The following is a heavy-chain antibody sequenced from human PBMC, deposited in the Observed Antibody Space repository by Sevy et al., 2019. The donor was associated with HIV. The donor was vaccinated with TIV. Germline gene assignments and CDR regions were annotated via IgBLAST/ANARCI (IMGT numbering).Heavy chain of an antibody. J-gene: IGHJ4*02. CDR2: ISGSGGST. V-gene: IGHV3-23*01. CDR3: AREGLPGPAKFDY. Sequence: GGSLRLSCVASGFTFSSYAMSWVRQAPGKGLEWVSAISGSGGSTYYADSVMDRFTISRDNAKNSLYLQMNSLRPEDTALYFCAREGLPGPAKFDYWGQGTQVTVSS. CDR1: GFTFSSYA.